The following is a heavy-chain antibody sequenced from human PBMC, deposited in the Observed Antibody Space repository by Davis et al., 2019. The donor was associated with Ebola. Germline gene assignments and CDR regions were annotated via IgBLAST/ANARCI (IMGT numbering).Heavy chain of an antibody. J-gene: IGHJ6*04. CDR3: ATETGISGIMPTGYYGMDV. D-gene: IGHD1-20*01. Sequence: AASVKVSCKASGYTFTSYYMHWVRQAPGQGLEWMGIINPSGGSTSYAQKFQGRVTMTRDTSTSTVYMELSSLRSEDTAVYYCATETGISGIMPTGYYGMDVWGTGTTVTVSS. CDR2: INPSGGST. V-gene: IGHV1-46*01. CDR1: GYTFTSYY.